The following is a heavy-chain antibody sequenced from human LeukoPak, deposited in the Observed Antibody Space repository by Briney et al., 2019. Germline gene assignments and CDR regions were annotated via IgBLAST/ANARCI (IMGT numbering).Heavy chain of an antibody. CDR2: IYYSEST. Sequence: PSETLSLTCTVSGGSISRYYWSWIRQPPGKGLEWIGYIYYSESTNYNLSLKSRVTISVDTSKNQFSLKLSSVTAADTAVYYCARDARNYYDSSSYYPEYFQHWGQGTLVTVSS. J-gene: IGHJ1*01. D-gene: IGHD3-22*01. CDR1: GGSISRYY. CDR3: ARDARNYYDSSSYYPEYFQH. V-gene: IGHV4-59*01.